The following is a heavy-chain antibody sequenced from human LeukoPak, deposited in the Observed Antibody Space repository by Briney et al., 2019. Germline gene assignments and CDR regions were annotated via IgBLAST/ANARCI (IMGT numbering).Heavy chain of an antibody. J-gene: IGHJ6*03. CDR1: GFTFSSYG. Sequence: PGGSLRLSCAASGFTFSSYGMHWVRQAPGKGLEWVAVMSYDGSNKHYADSVKGRFTISRDNSKNTLYLQMNILRAEDTAVYYCATDLGRWGSYRYDMDVWGQGTTVTVSS. CDR2: MSYDGSNK. CDR3: ATDLGRWGSYRYDMDV. D-gene: IGHD3-16*02. V-gene: IGHV3-30*03.